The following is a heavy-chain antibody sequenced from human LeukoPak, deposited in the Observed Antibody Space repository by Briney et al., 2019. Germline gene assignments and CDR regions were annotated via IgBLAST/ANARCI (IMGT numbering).Heavy chain of an antibody. CDR1: GGTFSSYA. CDR3: ARDLVCSGGSCYSS. CDR2: IIPIFGTA. D-gene: IGHD2-15*01. Sequence: VASVKGSCKASGGTFSSYAISWVRQAPGQGLEWMGGIIPIFGTANYAQKIQGRVTITADESTSTAYMELSSLRSEDTAVYYCARDLVCSGGSCYSSWGQGTLVTVSS. J-gene: IGHJ5*02. V-gene: IGHV1-69*01.